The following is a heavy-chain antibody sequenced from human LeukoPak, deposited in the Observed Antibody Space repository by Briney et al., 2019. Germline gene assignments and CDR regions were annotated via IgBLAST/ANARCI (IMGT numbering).Heavy chain of an antibody. CDR1: GGSISSYY. V-gene: IGHV4-59*01. CDR2: IYYSGST. D-gene: IGHD2-2*01. Sequence: PSETLSLTCTASGGSISSYYWSWIRQPPGKGLEWIGYIYYSGSTNYNPSLKSRVTISVDTSKNQFSLKLSSVTAADTAVYYCARWAPRYCSSTSCLTFDYWGQGTLVTVSS. J-gene: IGHJ4*02. CDR3: ARWAPRYCSSTSCLTFDY.